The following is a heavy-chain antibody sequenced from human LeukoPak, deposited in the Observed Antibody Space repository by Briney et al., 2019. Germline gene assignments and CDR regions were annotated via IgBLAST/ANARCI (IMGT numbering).Heavy chain of an antibody. CDR1: GGSFSGYY. D-gene: IGHD6-6*01. CDR2: INHSGST. V-gene: IGHV4-34*01. J-gene: IGHJ5*02. Sequence: SQSLSLTCAVYGGSFSGYYWSWIRQPPGKGLEWIGEINHSGSTNYNPSLKSRVTISVDTSKNQFSLKLSSVTAADTAVYYCASLTLYSSSSSVPYRWFDPWGQGTLVTVSS. CDR3: ASLTLYSSSSSVPYRWFDP.